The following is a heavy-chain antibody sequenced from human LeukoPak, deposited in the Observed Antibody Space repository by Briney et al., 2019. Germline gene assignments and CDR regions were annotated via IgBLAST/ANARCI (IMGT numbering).Heavy chain of an antibody. CDR1: GFTFSSYG. CDR3: ARAPPIGSKQWLVRIRYYYYGMDV. Sequence: SGGSLRLSCAASGFTFSSYGMHWVRQAPGKGLEWVAVIWYDGSNKYYADSVKGRFTISRDNSKNTLYLQMNSLRAEDTAVYYCARAPPIGSKQWLVRIRYYYYGMDVWGQGTTVTVSS. V-gene: IGHV3-33*01. J-gene: IGHJ6*02. CDR2: IWYDGSNK. D-gene: IGHD6-19*01.